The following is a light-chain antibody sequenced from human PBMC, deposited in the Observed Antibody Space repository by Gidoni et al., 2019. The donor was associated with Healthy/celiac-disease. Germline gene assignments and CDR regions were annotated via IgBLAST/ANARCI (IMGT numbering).Light chain of an antibody. CDR3: QQYYSTPPWT. Sequence: DIVMTQSPDSLAVSLGERAAINCKSSQSVLYSSNNNNYLAWYQQKPGQPPKLIIYWASTRESGVPDRFSGSGSGTDFSLTISSLQAEDVAVYYCQQYYSTPPWTFGQGTKVEIK. CDR2: WAS. CDR1: QSVLYSSNNNNY. V-gene: IGKV4-1*01. J-gene: IGKJ1*01.